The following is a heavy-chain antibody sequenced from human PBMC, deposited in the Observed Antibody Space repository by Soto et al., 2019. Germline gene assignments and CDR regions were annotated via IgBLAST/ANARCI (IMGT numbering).Heavy chain of an antibody. CDR3: ARGHEYGGITDAFDV. V-gene: IGHV1-69*13. J-gene: IGHJ3*01. CDR2: ILPFFGTA. Sequence: QVHLVQSGAEVKKPGSSVKVSCKYSGGTFRTESINWVRQAPGQGPEWMGGILPFFGTADYAPRSQGRVTLTAVGATPTAYLALRSLSSPDAAVYLCARGHEYGGITDAFDVRGQGTMVTVSS. D-gene: IGHD4-17*01. CDR1: GGTFRTES.